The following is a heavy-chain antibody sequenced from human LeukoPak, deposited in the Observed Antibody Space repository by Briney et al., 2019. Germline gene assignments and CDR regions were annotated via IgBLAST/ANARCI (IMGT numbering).Heavy chain of an antibody. CDR1: VYTFTGYY. CDR3: ARGTWYYDILSDYYYYMDV. Sequence: GASVKVSCKASVYTFTGYYMHWVLQAPGQGLEWMGWINPNSGGTNYAQKFQGRVTMTRDTSISTAYMELSMLRSDDTAVYYCARGTWYYDILSDYYYYMDVWGKGTTVTVSS. V-gene: IGHV1-2*02. CDR2: INPNSGGT. D-gene: IGHD3-9*01. J-gene: IGHJ6*03.